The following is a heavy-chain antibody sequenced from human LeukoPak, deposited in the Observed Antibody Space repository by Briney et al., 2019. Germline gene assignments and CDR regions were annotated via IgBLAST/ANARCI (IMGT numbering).Heavy chain of an antibody. CDR1: GDSITNYY. J-gene: IGHJ4*02. CDR2: IYYSGSA. V-gene: IGHV4-59*01. Sequence: PSETLSLTCTVSGDSITNYYWSWIRQPPGKGLEWIGYIYYSGSANYNPSLKSRVTISVDTSKNQFSLRLSSVTAADTAVYYCARVSGYDWESFHDYWGQGILVTVSS. D-gene: IGHD5-12*01. CDR3: ARVSGYDWESFHDY.